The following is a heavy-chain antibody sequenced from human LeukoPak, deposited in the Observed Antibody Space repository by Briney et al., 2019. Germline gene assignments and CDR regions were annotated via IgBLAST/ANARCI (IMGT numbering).Heavy chain of an antibody. Sequence: RPSETLSLTCNVSGASISSHYWNWIRQPAGKELEWIGRIYNTGSANYNPSLKSRVTMSLDTSRNQISLKLTSVTAADTAVYYCARQYSSSSHGYFDLWGRGTLVTVSS. CDR1: GASISSHY. CDR2: IYNTGSA. D-gene: IGHD6-6*01. CDR3: ARQYSSSSHGYFDL. J-gene: IGHJ2*01. V-gene: IGHV4-4*07.